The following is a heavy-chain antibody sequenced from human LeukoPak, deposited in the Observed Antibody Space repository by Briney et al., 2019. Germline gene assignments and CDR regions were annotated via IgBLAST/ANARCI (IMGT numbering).Heavy chain of an antibody. J-gene: IGHJ4*02. CDR3: AKSREQWLLAPLDY. D-gene: IGHD6-19*01. CDR2: INAGNGNT. CDR1: GYTFTNHA. Sequence: GASVKVSCKALGYTFTNHAIHWVRQAPGQRLEWMGWINAGNGNTKYSQKFQGRVTIDRDTSASIAYMELSSLRSEDTAVFFCAKSREQWLLAPLDYWGQGTLVTVSS. V-gene: IGHV1-3*01.